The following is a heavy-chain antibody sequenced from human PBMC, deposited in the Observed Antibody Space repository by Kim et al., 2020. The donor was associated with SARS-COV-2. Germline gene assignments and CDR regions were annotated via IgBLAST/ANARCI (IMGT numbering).Heavy chain of an antibody. CDR1: GFTFSSYA. V-gene: IGHV3-30*04. CDR3: AREGEQLVRLFYYYYGM. CDR2: ISYDGSNK. Sequence: GGSLRLSCAASGFTFSSYAMHWVRQAPGKGLEWVAVISYDGSNKYYADSVKGRFTISRDNSKNTLYLQMNRLRAEDTAVYYCAREGEQLVRLFYYYYGM. J-gene: IGHJ6*01. D-gene: IGHD6-6*01.